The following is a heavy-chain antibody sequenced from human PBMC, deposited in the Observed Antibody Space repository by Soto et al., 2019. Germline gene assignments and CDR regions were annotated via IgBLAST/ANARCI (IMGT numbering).Heavy chain of an antibody. D-gene: IGHD2-2*01. CDR2: INAGNGNT. CDR3: AREVGVVVPAAMDFMYNWFDP. V-gene: IGHV1-3*01. CDR1: GYTFTSYA. Sequence: QVQLVQSGAEVKKPGASVKVSCKASGYTFTSYAMHWVRQAPGQRLEWMGWINAGNGNTKYSQKFQGRVTITRDTSASTAYMELSSLRSEDTAVYYCAREVGVVVPAAMDFMYNWFDPWGQGTLVTVSS. J-gene: IGHJ5*02.